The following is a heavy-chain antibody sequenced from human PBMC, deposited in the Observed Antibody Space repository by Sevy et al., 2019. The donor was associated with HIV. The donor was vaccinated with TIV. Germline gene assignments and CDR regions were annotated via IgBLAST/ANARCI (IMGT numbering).Heavy chain of an antibody. CDR1: GDSVSRNSGS. CDR2: AYYTSKWYY. CDR3: VRDMRSGSFSRGFDY. J-gene: IGHJ4*02. D-gene: IGHD1-26*01. V-gene: IGHV6-1*01. Sequence: SQTLSLTCAISGDSVSRNSGSWNWIRQSPSRGLEWLGRAYYTSKWYYDYSASLKSRLSINPDTSKNQFSLQLNSVTTEDTAVYYCVRDMRSGSFSRGFDYWGQGTLVTVSS.